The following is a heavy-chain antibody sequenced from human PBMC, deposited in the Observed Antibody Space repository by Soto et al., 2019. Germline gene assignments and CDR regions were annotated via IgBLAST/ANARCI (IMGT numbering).Heavy chain of an antibody. CDR3: AKAPSRITMIVVVTLPDY. Sequence: GGSLRLSCAASGFTFSSYGMHWVRQAPGKGLEWVAVISYDGSNKYYAETVKGRFTISRDNSKNKLYLQMNSLRADDTALYYCAKAPSRITMIVVVTLPDYWGQGTLVTVSS. CDR1: GFTFSSYG. J-gene: IGHJ4*02. CDR2: ISYDGSNK. V-gene: IGHV3-30*18. D-gene: IGHD3-22*01.